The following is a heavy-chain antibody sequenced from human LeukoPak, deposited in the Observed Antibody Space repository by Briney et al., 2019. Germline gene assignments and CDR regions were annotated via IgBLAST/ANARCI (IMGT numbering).Heavy chain of an antibody. CDR2: IYYSGST. J-gene: IGHJ6*02. CDR1: GGSISSYY. V-gene: IGHV4-59*01. CDR3: ARGYCSSTSCYPYYYYHGMDV. Sequence: SETLSLTCTVSGGSISSYYWSWIRQPPGKGLEWIGYIYYSGSTNYNPSLKSRVTISVDTSKNQFSLKLSSVTAADTAVYYCARGYCSSTSCYPYYYYHGMDVWGQGTTVTVSS. D-gene: IGHD2-2*01.